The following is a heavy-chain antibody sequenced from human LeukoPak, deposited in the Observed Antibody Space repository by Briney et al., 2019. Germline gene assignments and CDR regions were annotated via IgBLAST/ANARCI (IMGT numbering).Heavy chain of an antibody. D-gene: IGHD6-19*01. CDR3: AREVAVADEYYFDY. J-gene: IGHJ4*02. CDR2: IIPILGIA. V-gene: IGHV1-69*10. Sequence: SVTVSCKASGGTFSSYAISWVRQAPGQGLEWMGRIIPILGIANYAQKFQGRVTITADKSTSTAYMELSSLRSEDTAVYYCAREVAVADEYYFDYWGQGTLVTVSS. CDR1: GGTFSSYA.